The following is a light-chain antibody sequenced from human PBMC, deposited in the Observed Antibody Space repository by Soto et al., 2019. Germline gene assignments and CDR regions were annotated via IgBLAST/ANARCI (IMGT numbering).Light chain of an antibody. CDR1: QSLVYSDGITY. Sequence: DVVMTQSPLSLPVTLGQPASISCRSSQSLVYSDGITYLNWFHQRPGQSPRRLIYKVSNRDSGVPDRFSGRGSGTDFTLKISRVEAEDVGTYYCMQGGHWPWTFGQGTKGEIK. CDR3: MQGGHWPWT. V-gene: IGKV2-30*01. J-gene: IGKJ1*01. CDR2: KVS.